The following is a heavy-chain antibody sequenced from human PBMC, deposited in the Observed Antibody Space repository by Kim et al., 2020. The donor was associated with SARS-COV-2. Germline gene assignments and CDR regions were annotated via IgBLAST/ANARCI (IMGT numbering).Heavy chain of an antibody. V-gene: IGHV3-33*01. CDR1: GFSFSSYG. J-gene: IGHJ2*01. D-gene: IGHD4-17*01. CDR3: ARGPVGPKDGGYFDV. CDR2: ISYDGSDK. Sequence: GSLRLSCAASGFSFSSYGMHWVRQAPGKGLGGVAYISYDGSDKFYADSVKGRFTISRDNSNNTLSLQTNSLRGGETGGFYCARGPVGPKDGGYFDVWGR.